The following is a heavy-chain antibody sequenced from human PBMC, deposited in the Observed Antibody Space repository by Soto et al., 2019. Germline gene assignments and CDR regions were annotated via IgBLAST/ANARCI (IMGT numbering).Heavy chain of an antibody. V-gene: IGHV1-18*01. J-gene: IGHJ6*02. D-gene: IGHD3-10*01. CDR1: GDTFTSYG. Sequence: ASVKVSCNASGDTFTSYGISWARQAPGQGLEWMGWISAYNGNTNYAQKLQGRVTMTTDTSTSTAYMELRSLRSDDTAVYYCARAPAFYGSGSYYPYYYYGMRVWGQGTTVTVSS. CDR3: ARAPAFYGSGSYYPYYYYGMRV. CDR2: ISAYNGNT.